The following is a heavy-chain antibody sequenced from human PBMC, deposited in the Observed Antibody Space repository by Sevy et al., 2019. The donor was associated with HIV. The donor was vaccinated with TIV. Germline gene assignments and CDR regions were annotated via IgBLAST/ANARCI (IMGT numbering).Heavy chain of an antibody. CDR3: ARGPYYDFWYFDL. D-gene: IGHD3-3*01. J-gene: IGHJ2*01. CDR2: ISTASSYI. CDR1: GFTFSYYS. Sequence: GGFLRLSCAASGFTFSYYSMNWVRQAPGKGLEWVSSISTASSYIYYADSLKGRVTISRDNAKNSLYLQMNSLRAEDTAVYYCARGPYYDFWYFDLWGRGTLVTVSS. V-gene: IGHV3-21*01.